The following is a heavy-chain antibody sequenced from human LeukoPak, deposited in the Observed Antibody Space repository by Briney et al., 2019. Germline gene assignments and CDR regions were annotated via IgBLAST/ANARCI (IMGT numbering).Heavy chain of an antibody. Sequence: PGGSLRLSCAASGFTFSSYAMSWVRQAPGKGLEGVSAIGGSGGSTYYADSVKGRFTISRDNSKNTLYLQMNSLRAEDTAVYYCAKLVGPTGWGCFDYWGQGTLVTVSS. CDR3: AKLVGPTGWGCFDY. CDR1: GFTFSSYA. CDR2: IGGSGGST. V-gene: IGHV3-23*01. J-gene: IGHJ4*02. D-gene: IGHD1-26*01.